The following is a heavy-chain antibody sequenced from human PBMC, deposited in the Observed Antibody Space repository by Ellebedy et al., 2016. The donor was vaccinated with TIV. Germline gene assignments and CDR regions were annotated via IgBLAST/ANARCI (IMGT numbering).Heavy chain of an antibody. Sequence: GESLKISCAASGFTFSSYSMNWVRQAPGKGLEWVSSISSSSSYIYYADSVKGRFTISRDNAKNSLYLQMNSLRAEDTAVYYCARGYSGYIDYWGQGTLVTVSS. CDR1: GFTFSSYS. V-gene: IGHV3-21*01. D-gene: IGHD1-26*01. CDR3: ARGYSGYIDY. J-gene: IGHJ4*02. CDR2: ISSSSSYI.